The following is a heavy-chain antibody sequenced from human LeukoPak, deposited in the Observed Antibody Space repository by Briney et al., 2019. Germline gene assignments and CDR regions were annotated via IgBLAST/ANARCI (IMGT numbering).Heavy chain of an antibody. CDR1: GATVSTYY. J-gene: IGHJ4*02. D-gene: IGHD3-22*01. CDR2: FHYSGST. V-gene: IGHV4-59*02. Sequence: PSETLSLTCTVSGATVSTYYWNWIRQSPGKGLEWMGYFHYSGSTKSNPSLKSRVTMSLDTSKNQFSLRLNSVTAADTAMYYCARDTRSYDRSGYYSFDFWGQGTLVTVSS. CDR3: ARDTRSYDRSGYYSFDF.